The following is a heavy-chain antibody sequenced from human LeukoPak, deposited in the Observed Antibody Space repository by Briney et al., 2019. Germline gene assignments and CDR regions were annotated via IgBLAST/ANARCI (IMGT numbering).Heavy chain of an antibody. J-gene: IGHJ4*02. CDR2: ISSNGGST. CDR3: VRGPHYGAYTDYFDS. Sequence: GGSLRLSCAASGFTFSSYAMHWVRQAPGKGLEYVSAISSNGGSTYYANSVKGRFTISRDNSKNTLYLQMGSLRAEDMAVYYCVRGPHYGAYTDYFDSWGRGILVTVSS. CDR1: GFTFSSYA. V-gene: IGHV3-64*01. D-gene: IGHD4/OR15-4a*01.